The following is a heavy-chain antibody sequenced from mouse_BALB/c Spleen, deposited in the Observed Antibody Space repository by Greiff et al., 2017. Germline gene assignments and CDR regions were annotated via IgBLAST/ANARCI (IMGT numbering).Heavy chain of an antibody. V-gene: IGHV1-4*01. Sequence: QVQLQQSGAELARPGASVKMSCKASGYTFTSYTMHWVKQRPGQGLEWIGYINPSSGYTNYNQKFKDKATLTADKSSSTAYMQLSSLTSEDSAVYYCAREDYYGSSYGYWGQGTTLTVSS. CDR1: GYTFTSYT. D-gene: IGHD1-1*01. CDR2: INPSSGYT. J-gene: IGHJ2*01. CDR3: AREDYYGSSYGY.